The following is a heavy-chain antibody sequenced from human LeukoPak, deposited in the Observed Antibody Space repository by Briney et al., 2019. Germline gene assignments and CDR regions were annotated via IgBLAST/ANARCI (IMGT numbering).Heavy chain of an antibody. CDR1: GGSISSSSYY. D-gene: IGHD4-17*01. Sequence: SETLSLTCTVSGGSISSSSYYWGWIRQPPGKGLEWIGSIYYSGSTYYNPSLKSRVTISVDTSKNQFSLKLSSVTAADTAVYYCARGAVTTPGIPSYYYYYYMDVWGKGTTVTISS. V-gene: IGHV4-39*07. J-gene: IGHJ6*03. CDR3: ARGAVTTPGIPSYYYYYYMDV. CDR2: IYYSGST.